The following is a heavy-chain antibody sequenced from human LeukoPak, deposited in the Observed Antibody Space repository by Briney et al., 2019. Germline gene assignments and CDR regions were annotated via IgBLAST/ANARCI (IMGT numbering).Heavy chain of an antibody. J-gene: IGHJ4*02. CDR3: ARQPRDISSWYYFDN. CDR2: INPGGDST. V-gene: IGHV1-46*01. D-gene: IGHD6-13*01. CDR1: GYTFTSHY. Sequence: ASVKVSCKASGYTFTSHYIHWLRQAPGQALEWMGMINPGGDSTSYAQKFQDRVSMTRDTSTSTVYMELSSLISADTAVYYCARQPRDISSWYYFDNWGQGTLVTVSS.